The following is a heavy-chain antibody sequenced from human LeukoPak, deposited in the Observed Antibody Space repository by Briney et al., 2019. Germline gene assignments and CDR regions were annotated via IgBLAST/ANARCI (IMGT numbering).Heavy chain of an antibody. J-gene: IGHJ4*02. Sequence: SETLSLTCTVSGGSISSYYWSWIRQPPGKGLEWIGYIYYSGSTNYNPSLKSRVTISVDTSKNQFSLKLSSVTAADTAVYYCARVGDGSYFGYWGQGTLVTVSS. CDR3: ARVGDGSYFGY. CDR2: IYYSGST. CDR1: GGSISSYY. V-gene: IGHV4-59*01. D-gene: IGHD5-24*01.